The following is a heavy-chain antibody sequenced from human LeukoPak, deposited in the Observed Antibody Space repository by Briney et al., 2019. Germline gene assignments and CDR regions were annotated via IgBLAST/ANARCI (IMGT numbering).Heavy chain of an antibody. Sequence: ASVKVSCKASGYTFTSYGISWVRQAPGQGLEWMGWISAYNGDTNYAQKLQGRVTMTTDTSTSTAYMELRSLRSDDTAVYYCARGSGYHDTYYFDYWGQGTLVTVSS. CDR2: ISAYNGDT. CDR3: ARGSGYHDTYYFDY. CDR1: GYTFTSYG. D-gene: IGHD3-3*01. V-gene: IGHV1-18*01. J-gene: IGHJ4*02.